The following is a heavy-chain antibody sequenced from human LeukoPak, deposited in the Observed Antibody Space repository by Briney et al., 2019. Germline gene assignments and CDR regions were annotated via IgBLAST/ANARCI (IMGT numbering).Heavy chain of an antibody. Sequence: GGSLRLSCAASGFTFSSYRMSWVRQAPGKGLEWVANIKQDGSQKYYVDPVKGRFSISRDNAKNSLYLQMNSLRAEDTAVYYCARGVPYASWSGPHYSDYWGQGTLVTVSS. J-gene: IGHJ4*02. CDR2: IKQDGSQK. CDR1: GFTFSSYR. D-gene: IGHD3-3*01. V-gene: IGHV3-7*01. CDR3: ARGVPYASWSGPHYSDY.